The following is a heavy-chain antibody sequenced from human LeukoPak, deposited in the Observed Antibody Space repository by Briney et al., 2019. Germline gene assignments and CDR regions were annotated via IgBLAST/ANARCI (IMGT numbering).Heavy chain of an antibody. CDR3: AGYRDYYYGMDV. CDR2: IIPIFGIA. CDR1: GGTFSSYA. Sequence: SVKVSCKASGGTFSSYAISWVRQAPGQGLEWMGGIIPIFGIANYAQKFQGRVTITADESTSTAYMELSSLRSEDTAVYYCAGYRDYYYGMDVWGQGTTVTVSS. V-gene: IGHV1-69*13. J-gene: IGHJ6*02. D-gene: IGHD5-24*01.